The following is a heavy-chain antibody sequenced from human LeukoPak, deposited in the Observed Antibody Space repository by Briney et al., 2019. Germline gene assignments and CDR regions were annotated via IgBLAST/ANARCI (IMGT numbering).Heavy chain of an antibody. CDR2: IYYSGST. CDR1: GGSISSGSYY. J-gene: IGHJ3*02. V-gene: IGHV4-39*07. D-gene: IGHD5-18*01. CDR3: ARTPSGYSYGYGAFDI. Sequence: SETLSLTCTVSGGSISSGSYYWGWIRQPPGKGLEWIGSIYYSGSTYYNPSLKSRVTISVDTSKNQFSLKLSSVTAADTAVYYCARTPSGYSYGYGAFDIWGQGTMVTVSS.